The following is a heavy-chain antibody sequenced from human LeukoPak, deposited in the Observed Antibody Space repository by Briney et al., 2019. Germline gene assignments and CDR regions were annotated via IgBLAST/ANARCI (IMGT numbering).Heavy chain of an antibody. V-gene: IGHV3-73*01. D-gene: IGHD6-13*01. CDR3: TSSAAGQSRGY. Sequence: GGSLRLSCAASGFTFSGSAMHWVRQASGKGLEWVGRIRSKANSYATAYAASVKGRFTISRDDSKNTAYLQMNSLKTEDTAVYYCTSSAAGQSRGYWGQGTLVTVSS. CDR2: IRSKANSYAT. J-gene: IGHJ4*02. CDR1: GFTFSGSA.